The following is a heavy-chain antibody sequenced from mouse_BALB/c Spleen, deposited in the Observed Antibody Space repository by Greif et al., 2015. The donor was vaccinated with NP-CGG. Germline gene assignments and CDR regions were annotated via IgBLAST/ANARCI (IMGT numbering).Heavy chain of an antibody. CDR1: GFNIKDCY. CDR2: IDPENGDT. V-gene: IGHV14-4*02. J-gene: IGHJ4*01. Sequence: VQLQQSGAELVRSGASVKLSCTASGFNIKDCYMHWVKQRPEQGLEWIGWIDPENGDTEYAPKFQGKATMTADTSSNTAYLQLSSLTSEDTAVYYCNADPAWGQGTSVTVSS. CDR3: NADPA.